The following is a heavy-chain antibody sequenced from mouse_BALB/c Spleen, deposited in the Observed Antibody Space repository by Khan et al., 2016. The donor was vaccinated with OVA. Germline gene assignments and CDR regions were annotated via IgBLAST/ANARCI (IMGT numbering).Heavy chain of an antibody. CDR2: ISSGGDYT. Sequence: EVELVESGGDLVKPGGSLKLSCAASGFTFSSYSMSWVRQTPDKRLEWVATISSGGDYTYYPDSVKGRFTISRDNAKNTLYLQMNSLRSEDTAMYYCASHLTGSFAYWGQGTLVTVS. CDR1: GFTFSSYS. J-gene: IGHJ3*01. V-gene: IGHV5-6*01. CDR3: ASHLTGSFAY. D-gene: IGHD4-1*01.